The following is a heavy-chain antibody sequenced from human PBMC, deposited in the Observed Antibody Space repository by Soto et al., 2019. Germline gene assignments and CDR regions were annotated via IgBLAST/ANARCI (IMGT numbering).Heavy chain of an antibody. D-gene: IGHD6-13*01. CDR1: GYSFTTYW. Sequence: GESLKISCKGSGYSFTTYWISWVRQMPGKGLEWMGRIDPSDSYTNYSPSFQGHVTISADKSLSTAYLQWSSLKASDTAMYYCARLGIASPGNPGPWGQGTLVNVS. J-gene: IGHJ5*02. CDR3: ARLGIASPGNPGP. V-gene: IGHV5-10-1*01. CDR2: IDPSDSYT.